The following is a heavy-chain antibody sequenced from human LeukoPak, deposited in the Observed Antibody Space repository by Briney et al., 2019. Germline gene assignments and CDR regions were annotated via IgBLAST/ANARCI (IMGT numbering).Heavy chain of an antibody. CDR1: GYTFTSYD. CDR3: ARGPAATGYSSGWYSLYYYYYGMDV. Sequence: ASVKVSCKASGYTFTSYDVNWVRQATGQGLEWMGWMNPNSGNTGYAQKFQGRVTMTRNTSISTAYMELSSLRSEDTAVYYCARGPAATGYSSGWYSLYYYYYGMDVWGQGTTVTVSS. D-gene: IGHD6-19*01. J-gene: IGHJ6*02. V-gene: IGHV1-8*01. CDR2: MNPNSGNT.